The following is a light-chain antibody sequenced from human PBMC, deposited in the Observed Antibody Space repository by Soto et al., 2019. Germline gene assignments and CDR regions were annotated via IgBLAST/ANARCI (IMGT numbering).Light chain of an antibody. CDR3: QQYNTYPWT. CDR2: KAS. V-gene: IGKV1-5*03. Sequence: DIQMTQSPSTLSGSVGDRVTITCRASQTISSWLAWYQQKPGKAPKLLIYKASTLQSGVPSRFSGSGSGTDFTLTISRLHPDDFATYYCQQYNTYPWTFGQGTKVDNK. CDR1: QTISSW. J-gene: IGKJ1*01.